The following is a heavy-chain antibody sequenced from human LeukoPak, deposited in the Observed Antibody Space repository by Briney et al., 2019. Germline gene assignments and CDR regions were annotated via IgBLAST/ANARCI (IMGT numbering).Heavy chain of an antibody. CDR2: INPRGGST. D-gene: IGHD6-19*01. CDR1: GYVFIDYH. Sequence: ASVKVSCKASGYVFIDYHLHWMRQAPGQGLEWMGIINPRGGSTSHAQKFQGRVTMTRDMSTNTVSLEMSSLTSEDTGVYYCARSLYDSGWYSQFDYWGQGTLVTVSS. V-gene: IGHV1-46*01. CDR3: ARSLYDSGWYSQFDY. J-gene: IGHJ4*02.